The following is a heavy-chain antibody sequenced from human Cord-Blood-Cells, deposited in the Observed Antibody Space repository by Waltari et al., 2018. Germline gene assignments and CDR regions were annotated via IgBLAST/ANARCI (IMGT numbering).Heavy chain of an antibody. CDR1: GDSVASNSAA. D-gene: IGHD7-27*01. V-gene: IGHV6-1*01. Sequence: QVQLQQSGPGLVKPSQTLSLTCAISGDSVASNSAAWNWLRQSQSRGLEWLGRTYYRSKWYNDYAVSVKSRITINPDTSKNQFSLQLNSVTPEDTAVYYCARDLRLTGARLLDAFDIWGQGTMVTVSS. CDR3: ARDLRLTGARLLDAFDI. CDR2: TYYRSKWYN. J-gene: IGHJ3*02.